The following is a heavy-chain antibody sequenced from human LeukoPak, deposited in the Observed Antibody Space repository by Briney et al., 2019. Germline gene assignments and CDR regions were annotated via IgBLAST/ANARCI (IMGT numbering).Heavy chain of an antibody. V-gene: IGHV1-69*05. Sequence: ASVKVSCKASGGTFISYAISWVRQAPGQGLEWMGRIIPIFGTANYAQKFQGRVTITTDESTSTAYMELSSLRSEDTAVYYCARSGNYYDSSGYYYGWGQGTLVTVSS. CDR3: ARSGNYYDSSGYYYG. CDR2: IIPIFGTA. CDR1: GGTFISYA. J-gene: IGHJ4*02. D-gene: IGHD3-22*01.